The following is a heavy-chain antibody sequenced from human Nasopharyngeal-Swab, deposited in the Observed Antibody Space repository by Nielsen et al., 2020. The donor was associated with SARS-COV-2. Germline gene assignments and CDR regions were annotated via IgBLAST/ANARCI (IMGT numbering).Heavy chain of an antibody. J-gene: IGHJ6*02. CDR1: GFTFSSYE. V-gene: IGHV3-48*03. CDR3: ARDRDYYDSSGYYYYYGMDV. D-gene: IGHD3-22*01. Sequence: GGSLRLSCAASGFTFSSYEMNWVRQAPGKGLEWVSYISSSGSTIYYADPVKGRFTISRDNAKNSLYLQMNSLRAEDTAVYYCARDRDYYDSSGYYYYYGMDVWGQGTTVTVSS. CDR2: ISSSGSTI.